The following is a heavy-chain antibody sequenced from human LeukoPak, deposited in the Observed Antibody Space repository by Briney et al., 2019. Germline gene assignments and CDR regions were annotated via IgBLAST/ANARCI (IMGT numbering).Heavy chain of an antibody. Sequence: PGGSLRLSCAASGFTFSSYWMNLVRQAPGKGLVWVSRINSDGSSISYADSVKGRFAISRDNAKSTVYLQMNSLRDEDTAFYYCVRGPGDPIVVAGIDYWGQGTLVTVSS. CDR3: VRGPGDPIVVAGIDY. D-gene: IGHD6-19*01. CDR2: INSDGSSI. V-gene: IGHV3-74*01. J-gene: IGHJ4*02. CDR1: GFTFSSYW.